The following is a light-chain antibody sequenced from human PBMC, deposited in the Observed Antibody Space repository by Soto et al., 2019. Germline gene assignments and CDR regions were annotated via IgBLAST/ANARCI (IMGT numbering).Light chain of an antibody. CDR2: EVS. J-gene: IGLJ1*01. Sequence: QSALTQPASVSGSPGQSITISCTGTSSDVGAYNYVSWYQQHPGKAPQLIIYEVSYRPSGVSNRFSGSKSGNTASLTISGLQTEDEADYYCSSYTSSRTYVFGTGTKVTVL. V-gene: IGLV2-14*01. CDR1: SSDVGAYNY. CDR3: SSYTSSRTYV.